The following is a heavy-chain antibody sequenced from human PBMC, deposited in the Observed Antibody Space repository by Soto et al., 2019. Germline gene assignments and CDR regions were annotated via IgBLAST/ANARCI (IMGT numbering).Heavy chain of an antibody. CDR2: INPNSGGT. Sequence: GASVKVSCKASGYTFTGYYMHWVRQAPGQGLEWMGWINPNSGGTNYAQQFQDRVTMTSDTSITTAYMDLSRLRSDDTAVYYCARDYDKSGYDYFDPWGQGTLVTVSS. J-gene: IGHJ5*02. V-gene: IGHV1-2*02. D-gene: IGHD3-22*01. CDR1: GYTFTGYY. CDR3: ARDYDKSGYDYFDP.